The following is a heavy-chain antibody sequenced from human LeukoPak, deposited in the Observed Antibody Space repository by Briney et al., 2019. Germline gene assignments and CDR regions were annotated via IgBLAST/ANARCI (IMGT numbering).Heavy chain of an antibody. J-gene: IGHJ1*01. CDR2: IYSGGST. CDR3: ARDLRDREYFQH. V-gene: IGHV3-53*01. Sequence: GGFLRLSGAASGFTVSSNYMNWVRQPPGKGLEWVSLIYSGGSTNYADSVKGRFSISRDNSKNTLYLQMDSLRAEDTAVYYCARDLRDREYFQHWGQGTLVTVSS. D-gene: IGHD2-15*01. CDR1: GFTVSSNY.